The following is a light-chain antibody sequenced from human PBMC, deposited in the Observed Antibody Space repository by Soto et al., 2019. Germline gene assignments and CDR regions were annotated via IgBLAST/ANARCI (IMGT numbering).Light chain of an antibody. J-gene: IGKJ4*01. CDR3: QNGNAVPT. CDR2: AAS. Sequence: DIQMTQSPSSLSASVGDRVTITCRASQAISNYLAWYQQKPGKVPTLLISAASTLQSGVPSRCSGSGSGTDFTLTISSLQPEDVATYYCQNGNAVPTFGGGTKVEI. V-gene: IGKV1-27*01. CDR1: QAISNY.